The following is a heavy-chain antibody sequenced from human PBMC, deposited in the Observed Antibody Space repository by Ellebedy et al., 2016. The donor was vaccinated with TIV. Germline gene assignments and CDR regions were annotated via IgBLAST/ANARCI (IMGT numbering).Heavy chain of an antibody. D-gene: IGHD1-26*01. V-gene: IGHV3-7*03. Sequence: GESLKISXAASGFTFRNYWMNWVRQAPGKGLEWVANIKQDGSEKKYVDSVKGRFTISRDNAKNTLYLQMNSLRAEDTAVYYCAKGPTTRYYYMDVWGKGTTVTVSS. J-gene: IGHJ6*03. CDR2: IKQDGSEK. CDR3: AKGPTTRYYYMDV. CDR1: GFTFRNYW.